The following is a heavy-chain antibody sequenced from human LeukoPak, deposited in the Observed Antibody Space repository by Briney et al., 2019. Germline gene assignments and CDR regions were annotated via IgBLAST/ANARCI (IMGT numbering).Heavy chain of an antibody. CDR3: AKDTAMVKYYFDY. CDR1: GFTFSSYA. V-gene: IGHV3-23*01. CDR2: ISGSGGST. D-gene: IGHD5-18*01. J-gene: IGHJ4*02. Sequence: GGSLRLSCAASGFTFSSYAMSWVRQAPGKGLEWVSAISGSGGSTYYADSVKGRFTISRDNPKNTLYLQMNSLRAEDTAVYYCAKDTAMVKYYFDYWGQGTLVTVSS.